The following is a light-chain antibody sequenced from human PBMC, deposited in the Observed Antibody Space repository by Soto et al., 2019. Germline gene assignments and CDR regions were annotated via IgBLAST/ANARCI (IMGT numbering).Light chain of an antibody. Sequence: QAVVTQEPSLTVSPRGTVTLTCGCSTGAVTSGNYPYWFQQKPGQAPTTLIYDTINKHSWTPARFSASLLGGKAALTLSGAQPEDEADYYCLVYCIPPRGVFGGGTKVTVL. V-gene: IGLV7-46*01. CDR1: TGAVTSGNY. CDR2: DTI. J-gene: IGLJ3*02. CDR3: LVYCIPPRGV.